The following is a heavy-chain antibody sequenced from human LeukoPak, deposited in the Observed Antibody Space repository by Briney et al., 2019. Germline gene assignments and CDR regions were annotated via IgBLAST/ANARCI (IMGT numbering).Heavy chain of an antibody. V-gene: IGHV1-2*02. Sequence: ASVKVSCKASGDTFTGYYMHWVRQAPGQGLEWMGWINPNSSGTNYAQKFQGRVTMTRDTSISTAYMELSGLRSDDTAVYYCTTFSSWYGEGNYWGQGTLVTVSS. D-gene: IGHD6-13*01. CDR3: TTFSSWYGEGNY. J-gene: IGHJ4*02. CDR1: GDTFTGYY. CDR2: INPNSSGT.